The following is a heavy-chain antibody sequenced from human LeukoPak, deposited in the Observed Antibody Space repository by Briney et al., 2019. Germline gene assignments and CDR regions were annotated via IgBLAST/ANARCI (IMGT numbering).Heavy chain of an antibody. V-gene: IGHV1-69*04. J-gene: IGHJ4*02. D-gene: IGHD2-15*01. CDR1: GGTFSSYA. CDR2: IIPILGIA. CDR3: ARDWSRPDPMGYCSGGSCYFDY. Sequence: SVKVSCKASGGTFSSYAISWVRQAHGQGLEWMGRIIPILGIANYAQKFQGRVTITADKSTSTAYMELSSLRSEDTAVYYCARDWSRPDPMGYCSGGSCYFDYWGQGTLVTVSS.